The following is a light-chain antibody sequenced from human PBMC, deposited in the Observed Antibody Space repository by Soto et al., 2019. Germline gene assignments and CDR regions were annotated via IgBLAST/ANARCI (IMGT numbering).Light chain of an antibody. Sequence: IQLTQSPSSLSASVGDSVTITFRASQGISRYLSWYQQKPGRAPKLLISAASTLQSGIPARFSGSGSGTDFTLTISRLQPEDVATYYCQQVDSYPRTFGQGTKVDIK. J-gene: IGKJ1*01. V-gene: IGKV1-9*01. CDR1: QGISRY. CDR2: AAS. CDR3: QQVDSYPRT.